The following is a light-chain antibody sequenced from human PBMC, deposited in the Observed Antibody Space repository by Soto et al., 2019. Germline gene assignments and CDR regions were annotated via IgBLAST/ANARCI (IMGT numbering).Light chain of an antibody. J-gene: IGKJ1*01. V-gene: IGKV3D-7*01. CDR1: QSISSNF. CDR2: GAS. CDR3: QQDYNLPRT. Sequence: EIVLTQSPGTLSLSPGEGATLSYRASQSISSNFLAWYQQKRGQAPRLLIHGASNRATGIPDRFSGSGSGTDFTLTISSLQPEDFAVYYCQQDYNLPRTFGQGTKV.